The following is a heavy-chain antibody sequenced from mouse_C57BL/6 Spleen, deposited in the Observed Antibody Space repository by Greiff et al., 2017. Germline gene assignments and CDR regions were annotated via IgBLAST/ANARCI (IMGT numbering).Heavy chain of an antibody. Sequence: VQVVESGAELAKPGASVKLSCKASGYTFTSYWMHWVKQRPGQGLEWIGYINPSSGYTKYNQKFKDKATLTADKSSSTAYMQLSSLTYEDSAVYYCARLIITANAMDYWGQGTSVTVSS. V-gene: IGHV1-7*01. J-gene: IGHJ4*01. CDR2: INPSSGYT. CDR3: ARLIITANAMDY. CDR1: GYTFTSYW. D-gene: IGHD1-1*01.